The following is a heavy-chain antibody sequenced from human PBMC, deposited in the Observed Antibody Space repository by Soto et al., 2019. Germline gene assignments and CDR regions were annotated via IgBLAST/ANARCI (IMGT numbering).Heavy chain of an antibody. J-gene: IGHJ4*02. CDR2: ISAGGGSP. D-gene: IGHD3-22*01. CDR1: GFTFSNYA. Sequence: HPGGSLRLSCAASGFTFSNYAMTWVRQAPGKGLEWVSVISAGGGSPSYADSVKGRFTISRDNSKNTLYLQMNSLRAEDTAVYYCAKATYYYDSSFYYRFHFDYWGQGALVTVSS. V-gene: IGHV3-23*01. CDR3: AKATYYYDSSFYYRFHFDY.